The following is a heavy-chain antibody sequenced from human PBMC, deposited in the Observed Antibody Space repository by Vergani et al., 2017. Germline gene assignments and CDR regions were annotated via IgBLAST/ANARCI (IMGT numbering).Heavy chain of an antibody. CDR1: GFSFNTYG. Sequence: QVQLVETGGGVVQPGGSLGLYCATSGFSFNTYGAHWVRQAPGKGLEWVAFIGYDGRIKYNVDSVKGRFTISRDTSKKTLSLQMRSLRADDTAVYYCAKDGRENSDYGYFDYWGQGTLVTVSS. J-gene: IGHJ4*02. CDR2: IGYDGRIK. V-gene: IGHV3-30*02. CDR3: AKDGRENSDYGYFDY. D-gene: IGHD4-17*01.